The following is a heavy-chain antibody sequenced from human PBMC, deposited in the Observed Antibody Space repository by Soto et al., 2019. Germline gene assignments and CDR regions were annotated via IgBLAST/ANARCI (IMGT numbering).Heavy chain of an antibody. CDR2: ISSSGSSI. V-gene: IGHV3-11*01. Sequence: GGSLRLSCAASGFTFSDYYMTWIRQAPGKGLEWVSYISSSGSSIYYADSVKGRFTISRDNAKNSLFLQMNSLRAEDTAVYYWARDVGGIAAAGRRKSAFDIWGQGTMITVSS. CDR3: ARDVGGIAAAGRRKSAFDI. CDR1: GFTFSDYY. J-gene: IGHJ3*02. D-gene: IGHD6-13*01.